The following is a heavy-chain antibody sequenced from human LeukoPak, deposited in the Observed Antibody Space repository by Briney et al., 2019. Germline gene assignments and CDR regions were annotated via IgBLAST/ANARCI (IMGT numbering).Heavy chain of an antibody. CDR3: AKDSILRGEYFDY. CDR2: IWYDGSNK. CDR1: GFTFSSYG. Sequence: GGSLRLSCAASGFTFSSYGMHWVRQAPGKGLEWVAVIWYDGSNKYYADSVKGRFTISRDNSKNTLYLQMNSLRAEDTDVYYCAKDSILRGEYFDYWGQGTLVTVSS. V-gene: IGHV3-33*06. D-gene: IGHD3-16*01. J-gene: IGHJ4*02.